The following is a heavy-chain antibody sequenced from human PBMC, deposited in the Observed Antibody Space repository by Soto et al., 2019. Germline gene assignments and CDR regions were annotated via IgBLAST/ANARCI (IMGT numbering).Heavy chain of an antibody. D-gene: IGHD2-21*02. CDR1: GYTFNADA. J-gene: IGHJ4*02. CDR2: VNGANGVT. CDR3: VSKAACGGDCYAFDS. Sequence: QVQLVQSGAEVKPPGASVKVSCRTSGYTFNADALHWVRQAPGQGLEWMGWVNGANGVTKFSQKFQGRVTITRDTFATTAYMELSSLRSEDTAVYYCVSKAACGGDCYAFDSWGQGTLVTVSS. V-gene: IGHV1-3*01.